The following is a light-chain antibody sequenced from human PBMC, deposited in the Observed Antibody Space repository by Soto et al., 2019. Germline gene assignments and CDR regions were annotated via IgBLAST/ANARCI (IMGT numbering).Light chain of an antibody. V-gene: IGKV3-20*01. J-gene: IGKJ1*01. CDR1: QSVSSAY. CDR2: AAS. CDR3: QQYGSSSTWT. Sequence: EIVLTQSPGTLSLSPGERATLSCRASQSVSSAYLAWYQHKPGQPPTLLIYAASSRVTGIPDRFSGSGSGKDFTLTISRLEPEDFAVYYCQQYGSSSTWTFGQGTKVEIK.